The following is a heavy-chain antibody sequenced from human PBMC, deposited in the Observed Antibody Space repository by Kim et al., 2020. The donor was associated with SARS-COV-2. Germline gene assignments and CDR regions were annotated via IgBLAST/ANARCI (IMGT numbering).Heavy chain of an antibody. CDR3: ASSIAVAGNYFDY. Sequence: AKSRNDRFTICRDNAKKTVYLQMNSRRAEDTAVYYCASSIAVAGNYFDYWGQGTLVTVSS. V-gene: IGHV3-30*01. J-gene: IGHJ4*02. D-gene: IGHD6-19*01.